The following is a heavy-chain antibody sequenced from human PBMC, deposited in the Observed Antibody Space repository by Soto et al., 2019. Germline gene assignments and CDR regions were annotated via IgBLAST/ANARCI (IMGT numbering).Heavy chain of an antibody. J-gene: IGHJ4*02. CDR2: ISTYKGNT. Sequence: ASVKVSCKTSGYTFTACGISWVRQAPGQGLEWMGWISTYKGNTNYAQKFQGRVAMTTDTSTSTAYMELRSLRSDDTAVYYCVRDLDGSGSYYTDYWGQGTLVTVPQ. CDR3: VRDLDGSGSYYTDY. V-gene: IGHV1-18*01. CDR1: GYTFTACG. D-gene: IGHD3-10*01.